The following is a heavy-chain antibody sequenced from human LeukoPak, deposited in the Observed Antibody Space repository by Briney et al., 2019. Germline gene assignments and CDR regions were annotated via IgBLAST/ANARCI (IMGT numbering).Heavy chain of an antibody. V-gene: IGHV3-74*01. CDR3: ARDGHGNWNDGGWFDP. Sequence: GGSLRLSCAASGFTFSTYWMHWVRQAPGKGLVWVSRINGDGSSTSYADSVKGRFTISRDNAKNTLYLQMNSLRAEDTAVYYCARDGHGNWNDGGWFDPWGQGTLVAVSS. CDR2: INGDGSST. D-gene: IGHD1-1*01. J-gene: IGHJ5*02. CDR1: GFTFSTYW.